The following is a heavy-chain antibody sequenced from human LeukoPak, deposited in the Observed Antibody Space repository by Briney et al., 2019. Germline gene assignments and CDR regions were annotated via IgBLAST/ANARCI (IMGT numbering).Heavy chain of an antibody. CDR1: GFTFKNYA. Sequence: GGSLRLSRAASGFTFKNYAMSWVRQAPGKGLEWASSISGSGGSTYYADSVKGRFTISRDNSKNTLYLQMNSLRAEDTAVYYCAKDPRTGFDNWGQGTLVTVSS. V-gene: IGHV3-23*01. J-gene: IGHJ4*02. CDR2: ISGSGGST. CDR3: AKDPRTGFDN. D-gene: IGHD3/OR15-3a*01.